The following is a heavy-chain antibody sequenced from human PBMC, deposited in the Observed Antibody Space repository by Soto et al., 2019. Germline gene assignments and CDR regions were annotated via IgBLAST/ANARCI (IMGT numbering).Heavy chain of an antibody. D-gene: IGHD1-1*01. V-gene: IGHV4-59*04. J-gene: IGHJ4*02. Sequence: PSETMSLTCTVSGGSISRYYWTWIRQPPGKGLEWIGYIYYRGNAYYNPSLQTRVTISLDKSKSQFSLKLNSVTAADSAVYFCARLEGLATISYYFDFWGPGALVTVSS. CDR3: ARLEGLATISYYFDF. CDR1: GGSISRYY. CDR2: IYYRGNA.